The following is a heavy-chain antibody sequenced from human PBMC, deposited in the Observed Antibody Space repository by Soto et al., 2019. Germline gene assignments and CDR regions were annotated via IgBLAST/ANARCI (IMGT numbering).Heavy chain of an antibody. Sequence: SETLSLTCTVSGASITAYYWNWIRQAPGKGLEWIGYIYYSGSTNYNRALQSRAAISLDTSKKQVSLRLTSVTAADTAVYYCARDSAVGSAKRGFEYWGQGTVVTSPQ. V-gene: IGHV4-59*01. J-gene: IGHJ4*02. CDR3: ARDSAVGSAKRGFEY. CDR2: IYYSGST. D-gene: IGHD2-15*01. CDR1: GASITAYY.